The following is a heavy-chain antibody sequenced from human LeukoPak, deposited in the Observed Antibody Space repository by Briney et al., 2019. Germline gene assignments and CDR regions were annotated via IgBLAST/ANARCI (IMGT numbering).Heavy chain of an antibody. CDR3: AATNHYKGSRDLDY. CDR1: GFTFTSSA. D-gene: IGHD2-8*01. Sequence: SVKVSCTASGFTFTSSAMQWVRQARGQRLEWIGWIVVGSGNTNYAQKFQERVTITRDMSTSTAYMELSSLRSEDTAVYYCAATNHYKGSRDLDYWGQGTLVTVSS. CDR2: IVVGSGNT. J-gene: IGHJ4*02. V-gene: IGHV1-58*02.